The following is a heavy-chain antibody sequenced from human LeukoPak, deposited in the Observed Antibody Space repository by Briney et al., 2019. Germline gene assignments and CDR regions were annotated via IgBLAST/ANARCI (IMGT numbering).Heavy chain of an antibody. CDR2: ISHSGTT. CDR1: GGSISSGGYS. J-gene: IGHJ3*02. V-gene: IGHV4-30-2*01. D-gene: IGHD3-16*01. CDR3: ARGLVWRFLLDSRRDSFDI. Sequence: SETLSLTCAVSGGSISSGGYSWSWIRRPPGKGLEWLGEISHSGTTTYNPSLKSRVTISVDTSKNQFSLRLRSVTAADTAVYYCARGLVWRFLLDSRRDSFDIWGQGTTITVSS.